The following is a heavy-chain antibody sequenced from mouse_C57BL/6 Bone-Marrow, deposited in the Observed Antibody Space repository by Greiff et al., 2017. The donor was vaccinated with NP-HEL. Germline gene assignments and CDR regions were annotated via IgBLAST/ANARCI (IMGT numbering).Heavy chain of an antibody. V-gene: IGHV1-26*01. CDR1: GYTFTDYY. CDR3: AREGITTVVRDYFDY. D-gene: IGHD1-1*01. CDR2: INPNNGGT. Sequence: EVQLQQSGPELVKPGASVKISCKASGYTFTDYYMNWVQQSHGKSLEWIGDINPNNGGTSYTQKFKGKATLTVDKSSSTAYMELRSLTSEDSAVYYCAREGITTVVRDYFDYWGQGTTLTVSS. J-gene: IGHJ2*01.